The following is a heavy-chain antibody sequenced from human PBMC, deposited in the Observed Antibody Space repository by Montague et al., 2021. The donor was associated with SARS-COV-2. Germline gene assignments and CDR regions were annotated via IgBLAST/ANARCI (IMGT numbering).Heavy chain of an antibody. V-gene: IGHV4-4*07. CDR3: ARTPTRPLSLDS. J-gene: IGHJ4*02. Sequence: SEILSLTCAVSGGSITGFSWSWVRQPAGKGLEWIGRVTTSGTTNHSPSRRSRVAMSVDTSKNQFSLNLNSVTAADTAIYYCARTPTRPLSLDSWGQGTLVTVSS. CDR1: GGSITGFS. CDR2: VTTSGTT. D-gene: IGHD6-6*01.